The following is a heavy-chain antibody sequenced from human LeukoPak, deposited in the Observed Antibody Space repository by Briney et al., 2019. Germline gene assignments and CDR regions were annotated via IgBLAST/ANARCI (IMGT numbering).Heavy chain of an antibody. Sequence: PGGSLRLSCAASGFVSSSYGMHWVRQAPGKGLEWLAVIWHDGTNRYYADSVKGRFTISRDDSKNTLYLQMNSLRAEDTAVYYCTGGRFLEWFVFDFWGQGTLVTVSS. CDR3: TGGRFLEWFVFDF. V-gene: IGHV3-33*03. CDR1: GFVSSSYG. D-gene: IGHD3-3*01. J-gene: IGHJ4*02. CDR2: IWHDGTNR.